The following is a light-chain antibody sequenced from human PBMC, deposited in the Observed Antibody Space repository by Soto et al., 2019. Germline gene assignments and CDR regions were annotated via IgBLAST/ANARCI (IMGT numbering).Light chain of an antibody. CDR3: QQYGDSPLFT. V-gene: IGKV3-20*01. CDR1: QGVTTAY. CDR2: GAS. J-gene: IGKJ3*01. Sequence: EVVLTQSPGTLSLSPGERATLSCRASQGVTTAYLGWYQHKPGQAPRLLIDGASKRATGIPDRFSCSGSGTDFTLTISSLEPEDFAVYSCQQYGDSPLFTFGPGTKVDLK.